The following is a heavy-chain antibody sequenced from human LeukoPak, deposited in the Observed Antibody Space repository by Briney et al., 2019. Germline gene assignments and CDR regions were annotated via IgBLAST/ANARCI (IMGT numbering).Heavy chain of an antibody. CDR3: ASGRHDFLH. Sequence: GGSLRLSCEASGFVFSTYWMTWVRQAPGKGLEWVANINLDGNEEHYVDSSLKGRFTISRDNAKNSLYLQMTSLRVEDTAVYYCASGRHDFLHWGQGTLVTVSS. J-gene: IGHJ4*02. D-gene: IGHD3/OR15-3a*01. CDR1: GFVFSTYW. V-gene: IGHV3-7*01. CDR2: INLDGNEE.